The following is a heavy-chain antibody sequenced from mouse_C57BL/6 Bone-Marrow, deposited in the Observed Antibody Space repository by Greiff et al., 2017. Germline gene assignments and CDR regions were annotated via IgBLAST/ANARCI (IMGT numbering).Heavy chain of an antibody. CDR3: ARHDGYFSY. J-gene: IGHJ3*01. CDR1: EYEFPSHD. D-gene: IGHD2-3*01. Sequence: DVKLQESGGGLVQPGESLKLSCESNEYEFPSHDMSWVCKTPEKRLELVAALNSNGGSTYYPDTMERRFIITRDNTKKTLYLQMSSLRSEDTSWYYCARHDGYFSYWGQGTLVTVSA. CDR2: LNSNGGST. V-gene: IGHV5-2*01.